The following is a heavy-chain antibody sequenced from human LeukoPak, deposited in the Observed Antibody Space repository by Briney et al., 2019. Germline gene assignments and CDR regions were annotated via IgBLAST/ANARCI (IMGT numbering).Heavy chain of an antibody. Sequence: PSETLSLTCAVYGGSFSGYYWSWIRQPPGKGLEWIGEINHSGSTNYNASLKSRVTISVDTSKNQFSLKLSSVTAADTAVYYCARDTSGYSSSWKYWGQGTLVTVSS. CDR2: INHSGST. J-gene: IGHJ4*02. CDR3: ARDTSGYSSSWKY. V-gene: IGHV4-34*01. D-gene: IGHD6-13*01. CDR1: GGSFSGYY.